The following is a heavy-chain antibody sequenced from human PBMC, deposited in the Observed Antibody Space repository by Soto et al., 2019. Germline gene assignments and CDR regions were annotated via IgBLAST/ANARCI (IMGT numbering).Heavy chain of an antibody. CDR2: ISGSGGST. V-gene: IGHV3-23*01. CDR1: GFTFRSYA. CDR3: AKSPTTQDYYDSSGLFDY. J-gene: IGHJ4*02. D-gene: IGHD3-22*01. Sequence: VRLSCAASGFTFRSYAMSWVRQAPGKGLEWVSAISGSGGSTYYADSVKGRFTISRDNSKNTLYLQMNSLRAEDTAVYYCAKSPTTQDYYDSSGLFDYWGQGTLVTVSS.